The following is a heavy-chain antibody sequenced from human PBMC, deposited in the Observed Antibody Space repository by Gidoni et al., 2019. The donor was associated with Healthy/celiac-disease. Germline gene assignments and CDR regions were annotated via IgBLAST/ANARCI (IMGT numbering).Heavy chain of an antibody. Sequence: EVQLLESGGVLVQPGGSLRLSCAASGFTFSSYAMSWVRQAPGKGLEWVSAISGSGGSTYYADSVKGRFTISRDNSKNTLYLQMNSLRAEDTAVYYCAKAKGVRDFFDYWGQGTLVTVSS. CDR1: GFTFSSYA. CDR2: ISGSGGST. CDR3: AKAKGVRDFFDY. V-gene: IGHV3-23*01. J-gene: IGHJ4*02. D-gene: IGHD3-10*01.